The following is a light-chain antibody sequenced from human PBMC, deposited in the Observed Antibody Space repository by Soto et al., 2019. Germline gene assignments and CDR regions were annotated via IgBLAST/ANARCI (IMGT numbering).Light chain of an antibody. J-gene: IGLJ1*01. CDR2: DNN. CDR1: SSNIGNNY. CDR3: GTWDSSLSAFV. V-gene: IGLV1-51*01. Sequence: QSLLTQPPSVSAAPGQKVTISCSGSSSNIGNNYVSWYQQLPGTAPKLLIYDNNERPSGIPDRFSGSKSGTSATLGITGLQTGDEADYYCGTWDSSLSAFVFGTGTKVTV.